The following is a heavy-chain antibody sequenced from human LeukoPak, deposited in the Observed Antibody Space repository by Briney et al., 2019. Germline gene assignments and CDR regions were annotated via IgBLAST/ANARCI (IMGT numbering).Heavy chain of an antibody. CDR3: VVGGGIN. CDR1: GFTLSNDW. D-gene: IGHD1-26*01. V-gene: IGHV3-74*03. J-gene: IGHJ4*02. CDR2: ISSDGSST. Sequence: PGGSLRLSCAASGFTLSNDWTHWVRQAPGKGLVWVSRISSDGSSTLYADSVKGRFTISRDNAKNTLHLQMNSLRADDTAVYYCVVGGGINCGQGTLVTVS.